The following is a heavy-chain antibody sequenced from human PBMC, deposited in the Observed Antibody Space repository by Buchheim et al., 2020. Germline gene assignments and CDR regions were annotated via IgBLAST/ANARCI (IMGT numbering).Heavy chain of an antibody. CDR1: GGSISSGDYY. J-gene: IGHJ6*02. CDR2: IYYSGST. Sequence: QVQLQESGPGLVKPSQTLSLTCTVSGGSISSGDYYWSWIRQPPGKGLEWIGYIYYSGSTYYNPSPKSGVTISVDPSKNQSSLKLSSVTAADTAVYYCARDYYESSGYEGLAYYYYGMDVWGQGTT. D-gene: IGHD3-22*01. CDR3: ARDYYESSGYEGLAYYYYGMDV. V-gene: IGHV4-30-4*01.